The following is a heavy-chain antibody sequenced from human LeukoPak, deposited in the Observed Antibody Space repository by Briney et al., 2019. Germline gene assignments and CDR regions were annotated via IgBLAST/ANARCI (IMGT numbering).Heavy chain of an antibody. CDR3: AKSLNYTSSWFPFDS. V-gene: IGHV3-30*04. Sequence: PGRSLRLSCAASGFTFSSYAMHWVRQAPGKGLEWVACIRKDGSNKYYADSVKGRFSISRDGSTNTVYLQMNGLRDDDTAVYHCAKSLNYTSSWFPFDSWGQGTLVTVSS. J-gene: IGHJ4*02. CDR2: IRKDGSNK. CDR1: GFTFSSYA. D-gene: IGHD6-13*01.